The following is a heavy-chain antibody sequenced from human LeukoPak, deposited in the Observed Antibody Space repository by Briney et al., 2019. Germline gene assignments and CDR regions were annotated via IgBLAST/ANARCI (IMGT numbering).Heavy chain of an antibody. CDR2: IYYSGRT. D-gene: IGHD3-22*01. Sequence: SETLSLTCSVSGDSVSRSDSYWDWIRQPPGKGLEWIGTIYYSGRTYYSPSLKSRVTMSVDPSNNQFSLNLRSVTAADTAVYYSARRRYYDGSGYLEWGQGTLHSVSS. J-gene: IGHJ1*01. CDR1: GDSVSRSDSY. CDR3: ARRRYYDGSGYLE. V-gene: IGHV4-39*01.